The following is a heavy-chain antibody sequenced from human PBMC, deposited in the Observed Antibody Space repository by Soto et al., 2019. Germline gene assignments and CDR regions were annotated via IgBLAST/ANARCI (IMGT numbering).Heavy chain of an antibody. Sequence: SVKVSCKASGGTFSSYAISWVRQAPGQGLEWMGGIIPIFGTANYAQKFQGRVTITADESTSTAYMELSSLRSEDTAVYYCARVEYSSSGYQRDWFASWAQRTLVTGSS. CDR3: ARVEYSSSGYQRDWFAS. V-gene: IGHV1-69*13. J-gene: IGHJ5*01. CDR2: IIPIFGTA. CDR1: GGTFSSYA. D-gene: IGHD6-13*01.